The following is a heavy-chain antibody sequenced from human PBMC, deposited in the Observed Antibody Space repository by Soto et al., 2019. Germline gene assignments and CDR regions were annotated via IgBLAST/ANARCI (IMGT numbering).Heavy chain of an antibody. V-gene: IGHV4-39*01. J-gene: IGHJ4*02. D-gene: IGHD4-17*01. CDR2: IYYSGST. CDR3: AVDYGDFYFDN. CDR1: GGSISSSTYY. Sequence: PSETLSLTCTVSGGSISSSTYYWGWIRQPPGKGLEWIGNIYYSGSTYYNPSLKSRVTMSVDTSKNQISLKLSSVTAADTAVYYCAVDYGDFYFDNWGQGTLVTVSS.